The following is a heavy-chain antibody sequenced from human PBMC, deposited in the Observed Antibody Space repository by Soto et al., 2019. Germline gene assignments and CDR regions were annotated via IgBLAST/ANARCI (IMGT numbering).Heavy chain of an antibody. V-gene: IGHV4-31*03. D-gene: IGHD2-2*01. CDR1: GGSISSGGYY. CDR3: ARGTHCSSTSCYHWFDP. Sequence: QVQLQESGPGLVKPSQTLSLTCTVSGGSISSGGYYWSWIRQHPGKCLEWIGYIYYSGSTYYNPSLKSRVTISVDTSKNQFSLKLSSVTAADTAVYYCARGTHCSSTSCYHWFDPWGQGTLVTVSS. CDR2: IYYSGST. J-gene: IGHJ5*02.